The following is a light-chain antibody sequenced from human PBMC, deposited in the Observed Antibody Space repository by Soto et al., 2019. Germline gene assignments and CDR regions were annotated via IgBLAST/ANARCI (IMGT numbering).Light chain of an antibody. Sequence: EIVLTQSPGTLSLSPGERATLSCRASQSVSSSYLAWYQQKPGQAPRLLIYVASSRATGIPDRFSGSGSVTDFTLTISRLEPEDVAVYYCQQYGTSPRITFGQGTRLEIK. CDR2: VAS. J-gene: IGKJ5*01. V-gene: IGKV3-20*01. CDR1: QSVSSSY. CDR3: QQYGTSPRIT.